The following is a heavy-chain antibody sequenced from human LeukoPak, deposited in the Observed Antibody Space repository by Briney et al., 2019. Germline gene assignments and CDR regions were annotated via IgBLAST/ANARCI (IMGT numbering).Heavy chain of an antibody. Sequence: GGSLRLSCAASGFTFSSYWMHWVRQAPGKGLVWVSRINSDGSSTSYADSVKGRLTISRDNAKNTLYLQMNSLRAEDTAVYYCARARRFGELDYWGQGTLVTVSS. CDR1: GFTFSSYW. CDR3: ARARRFGELDY. CDR2: INSDGSST. D-gene: IGHD3-10*01. J-gene: IGHJ4*02. V-gene: IGHV3-74*01.